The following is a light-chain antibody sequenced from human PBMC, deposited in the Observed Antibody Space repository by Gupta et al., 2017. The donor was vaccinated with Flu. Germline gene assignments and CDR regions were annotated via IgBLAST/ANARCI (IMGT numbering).Light chain of an antibody. J-gene: IGKJ2*01. CDR3: QQYGDTPKT. V-gene: IGKV3-20*01. Sequence: GTVSLSPGERATLSCRASESVGGTSLAWYQQKPVQPPRLLIYDASSRATGTPDRFSGSGSGTDFTLTISRLEPDDLGMYYCQQYGDTPKTFGQGTKLEIK. CDR2: DAS. CDR1: ESVGGTS.